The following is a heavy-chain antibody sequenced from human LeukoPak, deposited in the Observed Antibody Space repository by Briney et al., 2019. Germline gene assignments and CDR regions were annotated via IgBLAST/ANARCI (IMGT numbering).Heavy chain of an antibody. Sequence: GESLKISCQGSGYSFTSYWIGWVRQMPGKGLEWMGIIYPGDSDTRYSPSFQGQVTISAGKSISTAYLQWSSLKASDTAMYYCARPPEGGSGSYYLGYWGQGTLVTVSS. J-gene: IGHJ4*02. CDR2: IYPGDSDT. D-gene: IGHD3-10*01. V-gene: IGHV5-51*01. CDR1: GYSFTSYW. CDR3: ARPPEGGSGSYYLGY.